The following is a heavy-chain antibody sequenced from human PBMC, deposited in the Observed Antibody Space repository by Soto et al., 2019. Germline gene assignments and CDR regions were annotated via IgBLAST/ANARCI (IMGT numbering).Heavy chain of an antibody. CDR1: GGSINNHY. J-gene: IGHJ4*02. CDR3: ARANWYSEY. CDR2: IYYTGST. D-gene: IGHD7-27*01. Sequence: QVHLQESGPGLVKPSETLSLTCTVSGGSINNHYWSWIRQPPGKGLEWIGNIYYTGSTNYNPSLGSRVNISVDTTKNLVSLNLTSLTAADTAIYYCARANWYSEYWGQGTLVTVSS. V-gene: IGHV4-59*11.